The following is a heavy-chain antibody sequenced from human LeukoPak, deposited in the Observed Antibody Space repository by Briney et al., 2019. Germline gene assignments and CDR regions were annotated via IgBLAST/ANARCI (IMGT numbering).Heavy chain of an antibody. V-gene: IGHV1-2*06. J-gene: IGHJ5*02. CDR1: GYTFTGYY. Sequence: GASVKVSCKASGYTFTGYYIHWVRQAPGQGLEWMGRINPNSGVTNYAQKFQGRVTMTRDTPISTAYMDLSSLTYDDTAFYYCARSSMVDAASPGTWGQGTLVTVSS. CDR3: ARSSMVDAASPGT. D-gene: IGHD2-15*01. CDR2: INPNSGVT.